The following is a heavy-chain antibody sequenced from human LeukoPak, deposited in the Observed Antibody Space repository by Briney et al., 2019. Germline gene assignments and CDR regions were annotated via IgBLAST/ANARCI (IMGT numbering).Heavy chain of an antibody. J-gene: IGHJ4*02. CDR3: ARDGYCSGGSCYEYYFDY. CDR2: TLYRSKWYN. CDR1: GDSVSSNDAA. D-gene: IGHD2-15*01. Sequence: SQTLSLTFVISGDSVSSNDAAWSWIRQSPSKGLEWLGSTLYRSKWYNDYAVSVKSRITINPDTSKDQCSLQLNSVTPEDTAVYYCARDGYCSGGSCYEYYFDYWGQGTQVTVSS. V-gene: IGHV6-1*01.